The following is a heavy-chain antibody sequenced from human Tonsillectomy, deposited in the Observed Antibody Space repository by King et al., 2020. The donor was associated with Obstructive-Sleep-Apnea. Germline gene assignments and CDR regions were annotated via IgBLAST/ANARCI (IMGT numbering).Heavy chain of an antibody. J-gene: IGHJ1*01. CDR1: GFTFSSYS. V-gene: IGHV3-21*01. D-gene: IGHD3-10*01. Sequence: VQLVESGGGLVKPGGSLRLSCAASGFTFSSYSMNWVRQAPGKGLEWVSSISSSSGYIYYADSVRGRFTISRENANNSLYLQMNSLRAEDTAVYYCARANGSGSFWHWGQGTLVTVSS. CDR2: ISSSSGYI. CDR3: ARANGSGSFWH.